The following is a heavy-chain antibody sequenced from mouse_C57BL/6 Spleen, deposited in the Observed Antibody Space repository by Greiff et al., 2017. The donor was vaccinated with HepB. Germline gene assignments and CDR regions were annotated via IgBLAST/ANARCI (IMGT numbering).Heavy chain of an antibody. D-gene: IGHD1-1*01. CDR1: GYAFSSYW. V-gene: IGHV1-80*01. CDR3: ARSEVYYGSSYGY. Sequence: QVQLQQSGAELVKPGASVKISCKASGYAFSSYWMNWVKQRPGKGLEWIGQIYPGDGDTNYNGKFKGKATLTADKSSSTAYMQLSSLTPEDSAVYFCARSEVYYGSSYGYWGQGTTLTVSS. CDR2: IYPGDGDT. J-gene: IGHJ2*01.